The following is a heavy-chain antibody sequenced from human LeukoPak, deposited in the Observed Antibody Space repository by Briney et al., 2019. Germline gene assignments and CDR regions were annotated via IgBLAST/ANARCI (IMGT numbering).Heavy chain of an antibody. J-gene: IGHJ4*02. D-gene: IGHD3-9*01. CDR3: ARGVTYYDILTGYFSPSGGPFDY. CDR2: FDPEDGET. V-gene: IGHV1-24*01. Sequence: ASVKVSCKVSGSTLTELSMHWVRQAPGKGLEWMGGFDPEDGETIYAQKFQGRVTMTEDTSTDTAYMELSSLRSEDTAVYYCARGVTYYDILTGYFSPSGGPFDYWGQGTLVTVSS. CDR1: GSTLTELS.